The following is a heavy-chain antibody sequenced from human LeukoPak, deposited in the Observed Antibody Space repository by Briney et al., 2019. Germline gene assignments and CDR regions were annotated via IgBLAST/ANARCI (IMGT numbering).Heavy chain of an antibody. Sequence: GGSLRLSCAASGFTFSSYWMSWVRQAPGKGLEWVANIKQDGSEKYYVDSVKGRFTISRDNAKNSLYLQMNSLRAEDTAVYYCARVYEYSSGWPEYYYYYYMDVWGKGTTVTVSS. CDR3: ARVYEYSSGWPEYYYYYYMDV. CDR1: GFTFSSYW. CDR2: IKQDGSEK. D-gene: IGHD6-19*01. V-gene: IGHV3-7*01. J-gene: IGHJ6*03.